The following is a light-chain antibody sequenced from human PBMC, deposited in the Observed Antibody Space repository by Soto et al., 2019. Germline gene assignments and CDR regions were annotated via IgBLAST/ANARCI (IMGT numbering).Light chain of an antibody. J-gene: IGLJ1*01. Sequence: QSVLTQPASVPGSPGQSITVSCTGTSSDVGSYNLVSWYQHHPGKAPQLMIYEVTKRPSGVSDRFSGSKSGNTASLTISGLQAEDEADYYCCSYAGSSNFYVFGTGTKVTVL. V-gene: IGLV2-23*02. CDR1: SSDVGSYNL. CDR3: CSYAGSSNFYV. CDR2: EVT.